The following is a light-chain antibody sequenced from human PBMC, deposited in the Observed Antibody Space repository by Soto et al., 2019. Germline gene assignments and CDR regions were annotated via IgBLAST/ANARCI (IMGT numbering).Light chain of an antibody. CDR1: QSVSSSY. Sequence: DIVLTQSPGTLSLSPGGRATLSCSASQSVSSSYLAWYQQKPGQAPRLLIYGASSRATGIPDRFSGSGSGTDFTLTISRLEPEDFAVYYCQQYGSSPWTFGQGTKVDIK. CDR3: QQYGSSPWT. J-gene: IGKJ1*01. CDR2: GAS. V-gene: IGKV3-20*01.